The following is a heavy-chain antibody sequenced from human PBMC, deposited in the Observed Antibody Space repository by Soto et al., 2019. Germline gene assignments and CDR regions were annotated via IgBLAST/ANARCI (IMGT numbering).Heavy chain of an antibody. CDR3: ARDQAPDIVVVPAAIEP. Sequence: ASVKVSCTASGYTFTSYDINWVRQATRPRLEWMGWMNPNSGNTGYAQKFQGRVTMTTDTSTGTAYMELRSLRPDDTAVYYCARDQAPDIVVVPAAIEPWGQGTLVTVSS. CDR1: GYTFTSYD. D-gene: IGHD2-2*01. J-gene: IGHJ5*02. CDR2: MNPNSGNT. V-gene: IGHV1-8*01.